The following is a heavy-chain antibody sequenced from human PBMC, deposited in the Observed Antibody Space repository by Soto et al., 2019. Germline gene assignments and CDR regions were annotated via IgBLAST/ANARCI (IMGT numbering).Heavy chain of an antibody. CDR2: TRSKAHSYAT. V-gene: IGHV3-73*02. CDR3: TRHTVDY. Sequence: EVQLVESGGGLVQTGGSLKLSCAASGFSFSDSAIHWVRQASGKGLEWVGRTRSKAHSYATAFAASVKGRFTISRDDSKNTVYLQMNSLKPEDTAVYYCTRHTVDYWGQGTLVTVSS. D-gene: IGHD4-4*01. J-gene: IGHJ4*02. CDR1: GFSFSDSA.